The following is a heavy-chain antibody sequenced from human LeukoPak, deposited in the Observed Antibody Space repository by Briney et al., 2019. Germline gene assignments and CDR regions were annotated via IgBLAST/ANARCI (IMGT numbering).Heavy chain of an antibody. D-gene: IGHD2-8*01. V-gene: IGHV3-53*01. Sequence: GGSLRLSCAASGFTVSSNYMSWVRQAPGKGLEWVSVIYSGGSTYYADSVKGRFTISRDNSKNTLYLQMNSLRAEDTAVYYCAKDRYIVLMVYALFDYWGQGTLVTVSS. CDR1: GFTVSSNY. J-gene: IGHJ4*02. CDR3: AKDRYIVLMVYALFDY. CDR2: IYSGGST.